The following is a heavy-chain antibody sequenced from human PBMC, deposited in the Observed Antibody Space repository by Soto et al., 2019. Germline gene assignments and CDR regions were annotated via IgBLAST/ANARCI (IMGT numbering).Heavy chain of an antibody. CDR1: GGSISNRNW. V-gene: IGHV4-4*02. CDR2: IRHDGVT. Sequence: QVQLQESGPGLVKPSGTLSLTCAVSGGSISNRNWWSWVRQPPGKGLEWIGEIRHDGVTNYNPSLKSRVTISVDKSKNHFSLNLRSVTAADTALYYCARDRDSSETGGLDVWGQVTTVTVSS. J-gene: IGHJ6*02. CDR3: ARDRDSSETGGLDV. D-gene: IGHD3-22*01.